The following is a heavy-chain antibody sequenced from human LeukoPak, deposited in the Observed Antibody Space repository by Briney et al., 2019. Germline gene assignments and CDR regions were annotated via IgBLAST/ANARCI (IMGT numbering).Heavy chain of an antibody. CDR3: ARGGDYYDSRS. Sequence: GASVKVSRKASGGTFSSYAISWVRQAPGQGLEWMGGIIPIFGTANYAQKFQGRVTITADESTSTAYMELSSLRSEDTAVYYCARGGDYYDSRSWGQGTLVTVSS. D-gene: IGHD3-22*01. CDR2: IIPIFGTA. J-gene: IGHJ4*02. CDR1: GGTFSSYA. V-gene: IGHV1-69*13.